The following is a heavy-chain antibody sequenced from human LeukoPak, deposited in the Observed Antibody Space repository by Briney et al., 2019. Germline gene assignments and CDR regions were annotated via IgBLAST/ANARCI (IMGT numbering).Heavy chain of an antibody. CDR1: GFTFSDYY. CDR2: ISSSGSTI. J-gene: IGHJ3*02. D-gene: IGHD1-1*01. Sequence: AGTLRPSCSASGFTFSDYYMSWIRQAPGKGLEWVSYISSSGSTIYYADSVKGRFTISRDNAKNSLYLQMNSPRAEDTAVYYCARGRGNDAFDIWGQGTMVTVSS. V-gene: IGHV3-11*01. CDR3: ARGRGNDAFDI.